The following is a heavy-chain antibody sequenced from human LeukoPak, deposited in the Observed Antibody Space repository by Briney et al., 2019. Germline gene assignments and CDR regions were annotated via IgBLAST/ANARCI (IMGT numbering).Heavy chain of an antibody. V-gene: IGHV3-7*01. J-gene: IGHJ4*02. CDR2: IKQDGSEK. CDR3: ARDGRLGRGLYYFDY. Sequence: PGGSLRLSCAASGFTFSSYWMSWVRQAPGKGLEWVANIKQDGSEKYYVDSVKGRFTISRDNAKNSLYLQMNSLRAEDTAVYCCARDGRLGRGLYYFDYWGQGTLVTVSS. CDR1: GFTFSSYW. D-gene: IGHD4/OR15-4a*01.